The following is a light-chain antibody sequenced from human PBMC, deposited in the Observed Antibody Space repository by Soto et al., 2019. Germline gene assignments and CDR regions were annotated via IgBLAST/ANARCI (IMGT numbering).Light chain of an antibody. CDR2: EVS. V-gene: IGLV2-8*01. CDR1: SSDVGGYNY. J-gene: IGLJ3*02. CDR3: SSYVGSPL. Sequence: QSVLTQPPSASGSPGHSVTISCTGTSSDVGGYNYVSWYQQHPGKAPKLMIYEVSQRPSGVPDRFSGSKSGNTASLTVSGLQAEDEAYYYGSSYVGSPLFGGGTKLTVL.